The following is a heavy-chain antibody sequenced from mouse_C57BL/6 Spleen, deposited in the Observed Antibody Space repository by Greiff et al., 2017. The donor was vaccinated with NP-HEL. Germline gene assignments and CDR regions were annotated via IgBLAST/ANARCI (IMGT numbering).Heavy chain of an antibody. Sequence: QVQLQQPGAELVMPGASVKLSCKASGYTFTSYWMHWVKQRPGQGLEWIGEIDPSDSYTNYNQKFKGKSTLTVDKSSSTAYMQLSSLTSEDSAVYYCARFDYYGSRAYWGQGTTLTVSS. CDR3: ARFDYYGSRAY. J-gene: IGHJ2*01. CDR2: IDPSDSYT. D-gene: IGHD1-1*01. CDR1: GYTFTSYW. V-gene: IGHV1-69*01.